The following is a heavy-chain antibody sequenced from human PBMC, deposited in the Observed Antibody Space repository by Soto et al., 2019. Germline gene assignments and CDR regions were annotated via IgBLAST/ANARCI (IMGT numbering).Heavy chain of an antibody. J-gene: IGHJ4*02. CDR3: ARDKITGLFDY. Sequence: TLSLTCAVYGGSFSGYSWTWIRQPPGTGLEWIGEINHSGSTNYNPSLKSRVTISVDTSKNQFSLKLTSVTAADTAVYYCARDKITGLFDYWGQGTLVIVSS. CDR2: INHSGST. CDR1: GGSFSGYS. D-gene: IGHD2-8*02. V-gene: IGHV4-34*01.